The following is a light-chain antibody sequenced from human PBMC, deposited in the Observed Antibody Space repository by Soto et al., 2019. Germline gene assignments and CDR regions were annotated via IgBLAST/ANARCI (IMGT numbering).Light chain of an antibody. J-gene: IGLJ2*01. CDR1: SNDVGNYNL. CDR2: ATT. V-gene: IGLV2-23*02. CDR3: CSYAGSVTFT. Sequence: QSALTQPASVSWSPGQSITISCTGTSNDVGNYNLVSWYQQHPGKAPKLIIYATTKRPSGVSNRYSGSKSGNTASLTISGLQAEDEANYHCCSYAGSVTFTLGGGTQLTVL.